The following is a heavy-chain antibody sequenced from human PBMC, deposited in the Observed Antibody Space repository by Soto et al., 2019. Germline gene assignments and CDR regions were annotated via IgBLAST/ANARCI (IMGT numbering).Heavy chain of an antibody. Sequence: SETLSLTCTVSGGSISSGFYYWSWIRQPPGKGLEWIGEINHSGSTNYNPSLKSRVTISVDTSKNQFSLKLSSVTAADTAVYYCARKGSGYYYGGWFDPWGQGTLVTVSS. V-gene: IGHV4-39*07. CDR2: INHSGST. J-gene: IGHJ5*02. CDR1: GGSISSGFYY. D-gene: IGHD3-22*01. CDR3: ARKGSGYYYGGWFDP.